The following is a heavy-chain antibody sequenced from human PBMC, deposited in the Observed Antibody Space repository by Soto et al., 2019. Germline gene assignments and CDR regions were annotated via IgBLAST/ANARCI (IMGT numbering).Heavy chain of an antibody. CDR3: ARFGIVPTNFDS. Sequence: EVQLVESGGGLVQPGGSLRLSCAASGFTFSRYWMSWVRQAPGKGLEWVAHIKPDGSEKNYVDSVEGRFTISRENAMNSLYLQMNSLRAEDTAVYYCARFGIVPTNFDSWGQGTLVTVSS. CDR1: GFTFSRYW. D-gene: IGHD5-12*01. CDR2: IKPDGSEK. V-gene: IGHV3-7*01. J-gene: IGHJ4*02.